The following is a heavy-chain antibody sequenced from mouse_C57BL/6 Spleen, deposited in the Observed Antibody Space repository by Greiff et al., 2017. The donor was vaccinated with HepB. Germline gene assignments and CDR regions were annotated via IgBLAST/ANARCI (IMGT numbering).Heavy chain of an antibody. D-gene: IGHD2-4*01. Sequence: VQVVESGAELVMPGASVKLSCKASGYTFTSYWMHWVKQRPGQGLEWIGEIDPSDSYTNYNQKFKGKSTLTVDKSSSTAYMQLSSLTSEDSAVYYCARSHDSYFDYWGQGTTLTVSS. CDR2: IDPSDSYT. V-gene: IGHV1-69*01. CDR1: GYTFTSYW. J-gene: IGHJ2*01. CDR3: ARSHDSYFDY.